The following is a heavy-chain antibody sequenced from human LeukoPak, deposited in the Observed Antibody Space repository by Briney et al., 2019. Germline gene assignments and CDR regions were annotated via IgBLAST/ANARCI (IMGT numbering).Heavy chain of an antibody. CDR3: ASLYYDILTGSGDYMDV. D-gene: IGHD3-9*01. J-gene: IGHJ6*03. V-gene: IGHV3-30-3*01. CDR1: GFTFSSYA. Sequence: GGSLRLSCAASGFTFSSYAMHWVRQAPGKGLEWVAVISYDGSNKYYADSVKGRFTISRDNSKNTLYLQMNSLRAEDTAVYYCASLYYDILTGSGDYMDVWGKGTTVTVSS. CDR2: ISYDGSNK.